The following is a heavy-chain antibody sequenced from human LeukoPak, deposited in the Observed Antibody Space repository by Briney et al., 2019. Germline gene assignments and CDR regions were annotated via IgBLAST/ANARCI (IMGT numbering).Heavy chain of an antibody. V-gene: IGHV1-3*01. CDR2: INAGNGNT. CDR1: GYTFTGYY. CDR3: ARISGSNLFDY. J-gene: IGHJ4*02. D-gene: IGHD3-22*01. Sequence: ASVKVSCKASGYTFTGYYMHWVRQAPGQRLEWMGWINAGNGNTKYSQKFQGRVTITRDTSASTAYMELSSLRSEDTAVYYCARISGSNLFDYWGQGTLVTVSS.